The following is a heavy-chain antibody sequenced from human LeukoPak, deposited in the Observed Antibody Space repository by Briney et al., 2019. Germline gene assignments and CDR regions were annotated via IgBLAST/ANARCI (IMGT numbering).Heavy chain of an antibody. J-gene: IGHJ3*02. CDR2: INPNSGGT. D-gene: IGHD3-10*01. CDR1: GYTFTGYY. V-gene: IGHV1-2*02. Sequence: ASVKVSCKASGYTFTGYYMHWVRQAPGQGLEGMGWINPNSGGTNYAQKFQGRVTMTRDTSISTAYMELSRLRSDDTAVYYCARFPRLLWFGDSAFDIWGQGTMVTVSS. CDR3: ARFPRLLWFGDSAFDI.